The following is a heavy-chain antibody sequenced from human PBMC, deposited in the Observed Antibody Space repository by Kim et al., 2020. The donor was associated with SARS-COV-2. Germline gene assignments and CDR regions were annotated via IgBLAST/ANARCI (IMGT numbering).Heavy chain of an antibody. CDR2: INTNTGNP. Sequence: ASVKVSCKASGYTFTSYAMNWVRQAPGQGLEWMGWINTNTGNPTYAQGFTGRFVFSLDTSVSTAYLQISSLKAEDTAVYYCARGSLLLWFGELLPDVMPPHYWGQGTLVTVSS. V-gene: IGHV7-4-1*02. CDR1: GYTFTSYA. CDR3: ARGSLLLWFGELLPDVMPPHY. J-gene: IGHJ4*02. D-gene: IGHD3-10*01.